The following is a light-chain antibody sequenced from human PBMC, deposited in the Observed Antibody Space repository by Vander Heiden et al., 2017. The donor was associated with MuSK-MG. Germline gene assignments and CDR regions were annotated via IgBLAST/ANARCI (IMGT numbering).Light chain of an antibody. Sequence: SYQLPPPSSLSLSPGQTARITCSGDVLEKKYARWFQQKPGQAPVLVIYKDSERPSGIPERFSGSSSGNTVTLTISGAQVEDEADYYCYAAADNNRVFGGGTKLTVL. CDR2: KDS. CDR3: YAAADNNRV. V-gene: IGLV3-27*01. CDR1: VLEKKY. J-gene: IGLJ2*01.